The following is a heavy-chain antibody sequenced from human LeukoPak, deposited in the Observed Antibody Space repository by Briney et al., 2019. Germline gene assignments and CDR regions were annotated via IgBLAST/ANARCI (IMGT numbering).Heavy chain of an antibody. Sequence: SETLSLTCTVSGGSISSYYWSWIRQPPGKGLEWIGYIYYSGSTNYNPSLKSRVTISVDTSKNQFSLKLSSVTAADTAVYYCASTYYDLWSGYFYWGQGTLVTVSS. CDR3: ASTYYDLWSGYFY. J-gene: IGHJ4*02. D-gene: IGHD3-3*01. CDR2: IYYSGST. CDR1: GGSISSYY. V-gene: IGHV4-59*08.